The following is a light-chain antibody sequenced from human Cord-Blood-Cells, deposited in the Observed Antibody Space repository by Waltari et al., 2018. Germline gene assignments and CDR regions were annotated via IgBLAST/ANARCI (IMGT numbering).Light chain of an antibody. J-gene: IGLJ3*02. V-gene: IGLV3-19*01. CDR1: SLTSYY. CDR2: GKN. CDR3: NSRDSSGNHLV. Sequence: SSELTHDPAVSVALGQTVRITCQGASLTSYYASWYQQKPGQDSVLVIYGKNNRTSGIPARFSGSSSGNTACLTITGAQAEDEADYYCNSRDSSGNHLVVGGGTKLTVL.